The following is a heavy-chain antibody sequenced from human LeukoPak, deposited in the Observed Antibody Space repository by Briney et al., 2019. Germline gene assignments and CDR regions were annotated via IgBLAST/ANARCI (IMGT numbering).Heavy chain of an antibody. CDR3: ARSIGPYGDYYYFGMDV. CDR1: GFSFVDYS. CDR2: HSYDEGAQ. V-gene: IGHV3-30*04. Sequence: PGGSLGLSCAPCGFSFVDYSIHWVRQAPGKGLEWLAVHSYDEGAQYYADSVKGRFTISRDLSKNTLDLQMNSLRPEDTAMYYCARSIGPYGDYYYFGMDVWGQGTTVTVSS. D-gene: IGHD4-17*01. J-gene: IGHJ6*02.